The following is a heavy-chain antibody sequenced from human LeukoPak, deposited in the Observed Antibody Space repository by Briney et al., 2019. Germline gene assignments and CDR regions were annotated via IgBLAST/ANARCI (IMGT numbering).Heavy chain of an antibody. V-gene: IGHV1-2*02. D-gene: IGHD1-26*01. CDR1: GYTFTAYY. Sequence: ASVTVSCKASGYTFTAYYMHWVRQAPGQGLEWMGWINLNNGGTNYAQNFQGRVTMTRDTSISTAYMELSRLRSDDTAVYYCARDPVGRWSPDLDYWGQGTLVTVSS. CDR3: ARDPVGRWSPDLDY. CDR2: INLNNGGT. J-gene: IGHJ4*02.